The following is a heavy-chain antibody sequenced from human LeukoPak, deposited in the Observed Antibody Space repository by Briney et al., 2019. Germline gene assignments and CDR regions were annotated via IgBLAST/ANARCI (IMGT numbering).Heavy chain of an antibody. J-gene: IGHJ5*02. CDR2: ISAYNGNT. CDR1: GGTFTSYG. V-gene: IGHV1-18*01. Sequence: ASVKVSCKASGGTFTSYGISWVRQAPGQGLEWMGWISAYNGNTNYAQKLQGRVTMTTDTSTSTAYMELRSLRSDDTAVYYCARDRDLRVGATSLDWFDPWGQGTLVTVSS. CDR3: ARDRDLRVGATSLDWFDP. D-gene: IGHD1-26*01.